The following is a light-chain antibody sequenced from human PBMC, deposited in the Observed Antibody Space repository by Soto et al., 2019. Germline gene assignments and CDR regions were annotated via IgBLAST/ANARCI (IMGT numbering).Light chain of an antibody. J-gene: IGKJ2*02. Sequence: AILMTQSPSSLSASVGDRVTITCRASQGIRNDLAWYQQKPGKAPKLLIYAASDLQAEVPSRFSGSGSGTDFTLTISSLQAEDFATYYCLQDHDYQWTFGQGTKLEIK. CDR1: QGIRND. CDR2: AAS. V-gene: IGKV1-6*01. CDR3: LQDHDYQWT.